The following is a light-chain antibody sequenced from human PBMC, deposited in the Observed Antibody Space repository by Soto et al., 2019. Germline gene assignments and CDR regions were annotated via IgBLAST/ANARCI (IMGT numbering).Light chain of an antibody. CDR1: QSVSNY. V-gene: IGKV3-11*01. Sequence: VLTQSPATLSLSPGERVTLSCRASQSVSNYLAWYQQKPGQAPRLLVSAASNRATGIPARFSGSGSGTDFTLTISSLEPEDFGVYFCPHYGSSPPVTSGQGTRLAI. CDR3: PHYGSSPPVT. J-gene: IGKJ5*01. CDR2: AAS.